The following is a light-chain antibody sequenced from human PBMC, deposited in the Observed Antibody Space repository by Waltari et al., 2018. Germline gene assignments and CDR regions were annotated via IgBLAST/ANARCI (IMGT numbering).Light chain of an antibody. CDR3: HSFDSSLSTGVV. Sequence: QSVLTQPPSVSGAPGQRVTISCTGTSSNIGASHDVHWYQQFPGTAPKLLIYGNSNRPSGVPDRFPGSKSDPSASLTITGLQAEDEADYFCHSFDSSLSTGVVFGGGTKVTVL. CDR1: SSNIGASHD. CDR2: GNS. V-gene: IGLV1-40*01. J-gene: IGLJ2*01.